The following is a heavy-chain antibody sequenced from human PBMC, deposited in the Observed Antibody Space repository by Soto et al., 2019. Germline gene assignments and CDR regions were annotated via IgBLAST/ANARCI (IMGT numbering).Heavy chain of an antibody. Sequence: GGSLRLSCSISGFTSGNYAMNWVRQAPGKGLEWLSVISGSGLIAYYADSVKGRFAVSSDKPKSTVVLQLTNLTPEDTAIYYCAQAERFCVPFGWGQGTLVTVSS. CDR1: GFTSGNYA. J-gene: IGHJ4*02. V-gene: IGHV3-23*01. CDR2: ISGSGLIA. D-gene: IGHD3-10*01. CDR3: AQAERFCVPFG.